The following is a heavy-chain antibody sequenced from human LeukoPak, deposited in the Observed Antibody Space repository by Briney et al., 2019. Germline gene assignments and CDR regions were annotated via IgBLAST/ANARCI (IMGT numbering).Heavy chain of an antibody. CDR2: IYSGGGT. CDR1: GFTVSRNH. V-gene: IGHV3-66*01. D-gene: IGHD1-26*01. J-gene: IGHJ4*02. CDR3: ARKTDSGGGSGY. Sequence: GGSLRLSCAASGFTVSRNHMTWGRQAPGKGPERVSLIYSGGGTHYADSVKGRFTIARDNSTNTLSPQMNRLRAEDTAVYYCARKTDSGGGSGYWGQGTLVTVSS.